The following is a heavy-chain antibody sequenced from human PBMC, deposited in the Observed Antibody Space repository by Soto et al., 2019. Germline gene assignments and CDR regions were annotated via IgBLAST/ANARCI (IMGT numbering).Heavy chain of an antibody. CDR3: ARDGGEYGDYDY. Sequence: QVQLVQSGTEVKMPGASGKVSCKASGYTFTGYYMHWARQVPGQGLEWMGWINSRTGVTNYAQKFQGWVTMTRDTSISTAYMEVSRLKSDDTAVYYCARDGGEYGDYDYWGQGTLVTVSS. CDR2: INSRTGVT. J-gene: IGHJ4*02. V-gene: IGHV1-2*04. CDR1: GYTFTGYY. D-gene: IGHD4-17*01.